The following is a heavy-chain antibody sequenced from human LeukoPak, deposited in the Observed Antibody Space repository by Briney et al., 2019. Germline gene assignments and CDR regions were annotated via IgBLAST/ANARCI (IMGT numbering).Heavy chain of an antibody. V-gene: IGHV3-30*14. J-gene: IGHJ6*02. CDR1: GFTFSSYA. CDR3: ARAEGSTSLYGMDV. Sequence: QPGRSLRLSCAASGFTFSSYAMHWVRQAPGKGLEWVAVISYDGSNKYYVDSVKGRFTISRDNSKNTLYLQMNSLRAEDTAVYYCARAEGSTSLYGMDVWGQGTTVTVSS. D-gene: IGHD2-2*01. CDR2: ISYDGSNK.